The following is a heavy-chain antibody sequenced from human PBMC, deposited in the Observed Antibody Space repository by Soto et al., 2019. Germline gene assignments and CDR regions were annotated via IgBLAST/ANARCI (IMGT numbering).Heavy chain of an antibody. J-gene: IGHJ3*02. CDR3: ARAHGSGWGAFDI. D-gene: IGHD3-10*01. V-gene: IGHV4-30-2*01. CDR2: IYHSGST. CDR1: GCAISTGCYS. Sequence: SEILSRTCALSGCAISTGCYSWSWIRQPPGKGLEWIGYIYHSGSTYYNPSLKSRVTISVDRSKDQFSLKLSSVTAADTAVYYCARAHGSGWGAFDIWGQGTMVT.